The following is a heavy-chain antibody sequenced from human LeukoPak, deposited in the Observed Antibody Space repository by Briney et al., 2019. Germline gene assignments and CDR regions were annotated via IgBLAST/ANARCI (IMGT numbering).Heavy chain of an antibody. CDR3: ARHRVPMVRGTYRNYYYYYGMDV. J-gene: IGHJ6*02. CDR1: GGSISSYY. D-gene: IGHD3-10*01. V-gene: IGHV4-59*08. CDR2: IYYSGST. Sequence: SETLSLTCTVSGGSISSYYWSWIRQPPGKGLEWIGYIYYSGSTNYNPSLKSRVTISVDTSKDQFSLKLSSVTAADMAVYYCARHRVPMVRGTYRNYYYYYGMDVWGQGTTVTVSS.